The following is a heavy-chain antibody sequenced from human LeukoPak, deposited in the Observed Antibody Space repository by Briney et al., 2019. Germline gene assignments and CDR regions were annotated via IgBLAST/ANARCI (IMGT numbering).Heavy chain of an antibody. CDR3: ARDVSRGDMRFDP. V-gene: IGHV4-39*07. CDR1: GGSISSSSYY. D-gene: IGHD3-16*01. CDR2: IYYSGST. Sequence: SETLSLTCTVSGGSISSSSYYWGWIRQPPGKGLEWIGSIYYSGSTYYNPSLKSRVTISVDTSKNQFSLKLSSVTAADTAVYYCARDVSRGDMRFDPWGQGTLVTVSS. J-gene: IGHJ5*02.